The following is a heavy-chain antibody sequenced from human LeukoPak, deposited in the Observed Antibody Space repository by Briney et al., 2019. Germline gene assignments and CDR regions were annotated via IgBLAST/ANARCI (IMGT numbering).Heavy chain of an antibody. Sequence: ASVKVSCKASGGTFSSYAISWVRQAPGQGLEWMGRIIPIFGTANYAQKFQGRVTITTDESTSTAYMELSSLRSEDTAVYYCARETLCWNPHYMDVWGKGTTVTVSS. CDR3: ARETLCWNPHYMDV. V-gene: IGHV1-69*05. D-gene: IGHD1-1*01. CDR1: GGTFSSYA. CDR2: IIPIFGTA. J-gene: IGHJ6*03.